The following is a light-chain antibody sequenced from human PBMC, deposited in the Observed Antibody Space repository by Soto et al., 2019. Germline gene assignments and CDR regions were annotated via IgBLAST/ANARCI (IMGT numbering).Light chain of an antibody. V-gene: IGKV3-20*01. CDR2: GAS. Sequence: EIVLTQSPGTLSLSPGERATLSCRASQSVSSTYLAWYQQKPGQAPRLLISGASSRSTGIPDRFGGSGSGTDFTLTISRLEAEDFAVYYCQPYGSSTWTFGQGTKVEI. CDR1: QSVSSTY. J-gene: IGKJ1*01. CDR3: QPYGSSTWT.